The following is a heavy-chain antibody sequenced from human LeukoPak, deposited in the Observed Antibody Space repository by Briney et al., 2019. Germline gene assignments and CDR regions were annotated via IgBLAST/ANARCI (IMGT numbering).Heavy chain of an antibody. Sequence: GGSLRLSCAASGFTVSSNYMSWVRQAPGKGLEWVSVIYSGGSTYYADSVKVRFTISRDNSKNTLYLQMNRLRAEDTAVYYCARSTYYYGSGSYRPPAGYYMDVWGKGTTVTISS. CDR2: IYSGGST. CDR1: GFTVSSNY. J-gene: IGHJ6*03. CDR3: ARSTYYYGSGSYRPPAGYYMDV. D-gene: IGHD3-10*01. V-gene: IGHV3-53*01.